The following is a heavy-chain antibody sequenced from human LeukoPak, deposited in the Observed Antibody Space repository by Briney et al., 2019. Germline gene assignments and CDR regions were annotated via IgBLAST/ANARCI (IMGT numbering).Heavy chain of an antibody. V-gene: IGHV3-23*01. CDR1: GFTFSSYA. D-gene: IGHD3-10*01. CDR3: ARDCPYYYGSGSSDAFDI. J-gene: IGHJ3*02. CDR2: ISGSGGST. Sequence: GGSLRLSCAASGFTFSSYAMSWVRQAPGKGLEWVSAISGSGGSTYYADSVKGRFTISRDNSKNTLYLQMNSLRAEDTAVYYCARDCPYYYGSGSSDAFDIWGQGTMVTVSS.